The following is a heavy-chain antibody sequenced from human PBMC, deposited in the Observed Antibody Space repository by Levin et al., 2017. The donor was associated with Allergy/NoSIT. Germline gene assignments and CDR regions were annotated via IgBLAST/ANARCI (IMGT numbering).Heavy chain of an antibody. CDR3: AIRGAAGDSFGYYFDY. CDR2: IYPGDSDT. V-gene: IGHV5-51*06. J-gene: IGHJ4*02. Sequence: ASVKVSCEGSGFSFTSYWIAWVRQMPGKGLEWMGIIYPGDSDTRYSPSFQGQVTISADKSFTTAHLQWSSLEASDTAMYYCAIRGAAGDSFGYYFDYWGQGTLVTVSS. D-gene: IGHD2-21*02. CDR1: GFSFTSYW.